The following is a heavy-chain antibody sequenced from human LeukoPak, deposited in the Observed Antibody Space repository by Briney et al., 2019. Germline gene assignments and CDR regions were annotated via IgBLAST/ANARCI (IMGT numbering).Heavy chain of an antibody. CDR1: GYTFTSYG. V-gene: IGHV1-8*03. CDR2: MNPNSGNT. Sequence: ASVKVSCKASGYTFTSYGISWVRQAPGQGLEWMGWMNPNSGNTGYAQKFQGRVTITRNTSISTAYMELSSLRSEDTAVYYCALGSSGWYSFDYWGQGTLVTVSS. CDR3: ALGSSGWYSFDY. D-gene: IGHD6-19*01. J-gene: IGHJ4*02.